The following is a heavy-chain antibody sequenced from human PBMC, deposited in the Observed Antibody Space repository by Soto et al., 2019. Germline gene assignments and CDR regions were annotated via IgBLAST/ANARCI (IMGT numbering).Heavy chain of an antibody. V-gene: IGHV3-74*01. J-gene: IGHJ4*02. D-gene: IGHD2-15*01. CDR1: GFTFSSYW. Sequence: EVQLVESGGGLVQPGGSLRLSCAASGFTFSSYWMHWVRQAPGKGLVWVSRINSDGGSTSYADSVKGRFTFSRDNAKNTLYLQMNSLRAEDTAVYYCVRTSLVVAAATREDYWGQGTLVTVSS. CDR2: INSDGGST. CDR3: VRTSLVVAAATREDY.